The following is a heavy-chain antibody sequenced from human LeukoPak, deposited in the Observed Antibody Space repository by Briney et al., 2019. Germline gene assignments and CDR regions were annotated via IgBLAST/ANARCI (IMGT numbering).Heavy chain of an antibody. V-gene: IGHV3-21*01. Sequence: AGGSLRVSCAASGFTFSSYSMNWVRQAPGKGLEWVSSISSSSSYIYYADSVKGRFTISRDNAKNSLYLQMNSLRAEDTAVYYCAREDCSSTSCPYGMDVWGQGTTVTVSS. CDR3: AREDCSSTSCPYGMDV. D-gene: IGHD2-2*01. CDR2: ISSSSSYI. J-gene: IGHJ6*02. CDR1: GFTFSSYS.